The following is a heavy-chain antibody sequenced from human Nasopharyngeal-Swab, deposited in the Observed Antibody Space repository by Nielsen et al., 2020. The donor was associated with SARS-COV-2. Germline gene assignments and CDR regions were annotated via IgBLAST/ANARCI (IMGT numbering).Heavy chain of an antibody. J-gene: IGHJ6*03. Sequence: GGSLRLSCAASGFTFSDYDMHWVRQATGKGLEWVSAIGTAGYPYYPGSVKGRFTISRENAKNSLYLQMNSLRAGDTAVYYCARGGYDYYMDVWGKGTTVTVSS. CDR1: GFTFSDYD. CDR3: ARGGYDYYMDV. V-gene: IGHV3-13*05. CDR2: IGTAGYP.